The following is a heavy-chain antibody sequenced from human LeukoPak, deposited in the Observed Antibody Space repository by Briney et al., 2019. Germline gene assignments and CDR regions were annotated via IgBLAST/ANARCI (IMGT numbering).Heavy chain of an antibody. CDR1: GFSVTSSY. CDR2: LYSGGQT. J-gene: IGHJ5*02. D-gene: IGHD5-12*01. V-gene: IGHV3-66*02. CDR3: ARARCDTCGYGS. Sequence: GGSLRLSCAASGFSVTSSYMSWVRQAPGKGLEWVAVLYSGGQTYYAGSVRGRFTISRDASKNTLYLQMNSLRAEDTAEYYCARARCDTCGYGSWGQGTLVTVSS.